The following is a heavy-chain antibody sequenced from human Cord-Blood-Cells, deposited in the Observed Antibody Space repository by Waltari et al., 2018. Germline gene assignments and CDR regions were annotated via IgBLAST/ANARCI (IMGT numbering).Heavy chain of an antibody. CDR1: GYTFTGYY. CDR3: ARGPYSSSWYYFDY. V-gene: IGHV1-2*05. Sequence: QVQLVQSGAEVKKPGASVKVSCTASGYTFTGYYMHWVRQAPGQGLEWMGRINPNSGGTNYAQKFQGRVTMTRDTSISTAYMELSRLRSDDTVVYYCARGPYSSSWYYFDYWGQGTLVTVSS. J-gene: IGHJ4*02. CDR2: INPNSGGT. D-gene: IGHD6-13*01.